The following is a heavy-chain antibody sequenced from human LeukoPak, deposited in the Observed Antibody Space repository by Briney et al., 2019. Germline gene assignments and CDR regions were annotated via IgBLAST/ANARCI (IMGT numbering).Heavy chain of an antibody. J-gene: IGHJ4*02. Sequence: GGSLRLSYAASGFTFSDYYMSWIRQDPGKGRERVSYISSSGSTIYYADSAKGRFTISRDNAKNSLYLQMNSLRAEDTAVYYCARDISYYYGSGSSDYWGQGTLVTVSS. CDR2: ISSSGSTI. CDR3: ARDISYYYGSGSSDY. D-gene: IGHD3-10*01. CDR1: GFTFSDYY. V-gene: IGHV3-11*01.